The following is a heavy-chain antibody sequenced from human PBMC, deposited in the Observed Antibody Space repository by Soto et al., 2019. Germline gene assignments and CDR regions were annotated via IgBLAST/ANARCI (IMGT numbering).Heavy chain of an antibody. CDR1: GYTFTSYG. CDR2: ISAYTGNT. J-gene: IGHJ6*02. Sequence: QVQLVQSGAEVKKPGASVKVSCKASGYTFTSYGISWVRQAPGQGLEWMGWISAYTGNTNYAQELQGRVTMTTDTTKSTAYMELRSLISDDTAVYYCAREIRLNSSSSFCYGMDVWGQGTTVTV. V-gene: IGHV1-18*01. CDR3: AREIRLNSSSSFCYGMDV. D-gene: IGHD6-6*01.